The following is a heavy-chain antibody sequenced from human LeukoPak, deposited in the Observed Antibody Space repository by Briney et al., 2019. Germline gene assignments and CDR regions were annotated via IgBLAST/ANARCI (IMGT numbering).Heavy chain of an antibody. CDR2: INHSGST. D-gene: IGHD5-12*01. CDR3: SYSGYDYAFDI. J-gene: IGHJ3*02. Sequence: ETLSLTCTVSGGSISSYYWSWIRQPPGKGLEWIGEINHSGSTSYNPSLKSRVTISVDTSKNQFSLKLSSVTAADTAVYYCSYSGYDYAFDIWGQGTMVTVSS. V-gene: IGHV4-34*01. CDR1: GGSISSYY.